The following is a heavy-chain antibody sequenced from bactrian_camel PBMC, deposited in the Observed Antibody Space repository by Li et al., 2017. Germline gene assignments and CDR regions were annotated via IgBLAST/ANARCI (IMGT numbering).Heavy chain of an antibody. CDR3: VRQRYSDYVDY. Sequence: HVQLVESGGGSVQAGGSLRLSCVASGSIGLVNYIGWFRQAQGKERELVARIISDGTTIYADSVKGRFSISQDNAKMSVYLQMNSLKPEDTAVYYCVRQRYSDYVDYWGQGTQVTVS. V-gene: IGHV3S53*01. J-gene: IGHJ4*01. CDR1: GSIGLVNY. CDR2: IISDGTT. D-gene: IGHD4*01.